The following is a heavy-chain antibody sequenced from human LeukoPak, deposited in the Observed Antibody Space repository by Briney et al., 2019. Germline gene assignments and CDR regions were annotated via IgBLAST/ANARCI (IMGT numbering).Heavy chain of an antibody. V-gene: IGHV4-4*02. J-gene: IGHJ3*02. CDR3: ARALGYSYGRWAFDI. CDR2: IYHSGST. D-gene: IGHD5-18*01. CDR1: GGSISSSNW. Sequence: SETLSLTCAVSGGSISSSNWWSWVRQPPGKGLEWIGEIYHSGSTNYNPSLKSRVTISVDKSKNQFSLKLSSVTAADTAVYYCARALGYSYGRWAFDIWGQGTMVTVSS.